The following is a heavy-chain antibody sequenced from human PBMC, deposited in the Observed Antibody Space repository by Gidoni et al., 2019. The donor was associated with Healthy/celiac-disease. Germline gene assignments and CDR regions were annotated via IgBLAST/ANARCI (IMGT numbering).Heavy chain of an antibody. CDR2: IYYSGRT. D-gene: IGHD1-26*01. CDR3: ARRSESYSN. CDR1: GGSSSSSSYH. V-gene: IGHV4-39*01. J-gene: IGHJ4*02. Sequence: QLQLHESAPRLVMPSETLSLTCTVSGGSSSSSSYHWCWIRQPPGKGLEWIGSIYYSGRTYYNPSLKSRDTISVDTSKNQFSLKLSSVTAADTAVYYCARRSESYSNWGQGTLVTVSS.